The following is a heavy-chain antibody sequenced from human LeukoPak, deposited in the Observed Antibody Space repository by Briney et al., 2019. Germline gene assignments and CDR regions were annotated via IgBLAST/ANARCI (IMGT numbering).Heavy chain of an antibody. CDR2: VYYTGST. CDR1: YGSIRSYY. D-gene: IGHD4-17*01. Sequence: PFETLVLTCTVSYGSIRSYYWSWIRQPPGKGLEWIGYVYYTGSTSYNPSLASRDIISVDTSKNQFSLKLSSVTAADTAVYYCAREGYYGDFGWNWFDLWGQGTLVTVSS. V-gene: IGHV4-59*01. J-gene: IGHJ5*02. CDR3: AREGYYGDFGWNWFDL.